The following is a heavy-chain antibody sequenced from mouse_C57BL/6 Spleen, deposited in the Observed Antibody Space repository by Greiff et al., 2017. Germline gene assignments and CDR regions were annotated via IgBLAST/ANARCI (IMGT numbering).Heavy chain of an antibody. Sequence: QVQLQQPGAELVMPGASVKLSCKASGYTFTSYWMHWVKQRPGQGLEWIGEIDPSDSYTTYNQKFKGKSTLTVDKSSSTAYMQLSSLTSEDASVYYCARYGPFAYWGQGTLVTVSA. V-gene: IGHV1-69*01. D-gene: IGHD1-1*02. CDR1: GYTFTSYW. J-gene: IGHJ3*01. CDR2: IDPSDSYT. CDR3: ARYGPFAY.